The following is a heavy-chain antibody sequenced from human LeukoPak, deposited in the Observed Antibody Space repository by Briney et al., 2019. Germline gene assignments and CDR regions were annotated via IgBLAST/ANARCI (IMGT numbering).Heavy chain of an antibody. CDR2: IIPILGIA. V-gene: IGHV1-69*04. CDR3: ARDSGGSYGSNFDY. CDR1: GGTFSSYA. Sequence: GASVTASCKASGGTFSSYAISWVRQAPGQGLEWMGRIIPILGIANYAQKFQGRVTITADKSTSTAYMELSSLRSEDTAVYYCARDSGGSYGSNFDYWGQGTLVTVSS. D-gene: IGHD2-15*01. J-gene: IGHJ4*02.